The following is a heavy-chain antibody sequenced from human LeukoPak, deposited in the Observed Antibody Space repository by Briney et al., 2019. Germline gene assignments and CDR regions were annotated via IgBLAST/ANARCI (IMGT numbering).Heavy chain of an antibody. CDR2: IYTTGST. Sequence: AETLSLTCTVSGGSITSYYWSWIRQPAGKGLECIGRIYTTGSTTYNPSLKSRVTMSVDTSKNQFSLKLSSVTAADTAVYYCARDSGTTGEVKFDPWGQGTLVTVSS. J-gene: IGHJ5*02. CDR3: ARDSGTTGEVKFDP. CDR1: GGSITSYY. V-gene: IGHV4-4*07. D-gene: IGHD3-10*01.